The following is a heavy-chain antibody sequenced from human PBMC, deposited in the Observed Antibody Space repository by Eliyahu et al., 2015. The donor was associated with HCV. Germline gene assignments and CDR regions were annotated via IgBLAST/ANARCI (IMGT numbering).Heavy chain of an antibody. CDR1: GFTFSSYA. V-gene: IGHV3-30*04. J-gene: IGHJ4*02. CDR3: ARGPSGSYTFDY. Sequence: QVQLVESGGGVVQPGRSLRLSCAASGFTFSSYAMHWVRQAPGKGLEWVAVISYDGSNKYYADSVKGRFTISRDNSKNTLYLQMNSLRAEDTAVYYCARGPSGSYTFDYWGQGTLVTVSS. CDR2: ISYDGSNK. D-gene: IGHD1-26*01.